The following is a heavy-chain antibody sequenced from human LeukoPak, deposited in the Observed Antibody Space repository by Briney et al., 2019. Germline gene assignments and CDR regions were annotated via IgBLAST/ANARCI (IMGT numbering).Heavy chain of an antibody. V-gene: IGHV4-39*01. CDR1: GGSISSSSYY. CDR3: ARLYSYGPYYFDY. Sequence: SETVSLTCTVSGGSISSSSYYWGWIRQPPGKGLEWIGSIYYSGSTYYNPSLKSRVTISVDTSKNQFSLKLSSVTAADTAVYYCARLYSYGPYYFDYWGQGTLVTVSS. D-gene: IGHD5-18*01. J-gene: IGHJ4*02. CDR2: IYYSGST.